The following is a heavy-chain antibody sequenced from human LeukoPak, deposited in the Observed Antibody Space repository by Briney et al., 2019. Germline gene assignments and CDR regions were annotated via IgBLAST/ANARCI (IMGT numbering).Heavy chain of an antibody. Sequence: GGSLRLSCAASGFTSTNYAMNWVRQAPGKGLEWVSILIGSSGSTDYADSVKGRFTISRDNSKNTLYLQMNSLRAEDTAVYYCAKGIAAAGTGLDYWGQGTLVTVSS. V-gene: IGHV3-23*01. CDR3: AKGIAAAGTGLDY. CDR2: LIGSSGST. D-gene: IGHD6-13*01. CDR1: GFTSTNYA. J-gene: IGHJ4*02.